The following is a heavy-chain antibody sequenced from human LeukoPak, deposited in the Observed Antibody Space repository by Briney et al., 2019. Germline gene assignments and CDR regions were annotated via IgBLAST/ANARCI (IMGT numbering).Heavy chain of an antibody. J-gene: IGHJ6*03. CDR1: GGSISSYY. V-gene: IGHV4-4*09. CDR2: IYTSGST. CDR3: ARQYYYYMDV. Sequence: SETLSLTCTVSGGSISSYYWSWIRQPPGKGLEWIGYIYTSGSTNYNPSLKSRVTISVDTSKNQFSPKLSSVTAADTAVYYCARQYYYYMDVWGKGTTVTVSS.